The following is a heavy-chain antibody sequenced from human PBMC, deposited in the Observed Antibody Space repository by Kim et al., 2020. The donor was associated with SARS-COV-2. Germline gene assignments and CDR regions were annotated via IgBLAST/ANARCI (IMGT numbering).Heavy chain of an antibody. D-gene: IGHD6-19*01. V-gene: IGHV4-59*13. CDR3: AREGVAVAGLFDY. J-gene: IGHJ4*02. CDR2: INYSGST. Sequence: SETLSLTCTVSGGSISSYYWSWIRQPPGKGLEWIGYINYSGSTNYNPSHKSRVTISVDTSKNQCSLKLSSVTAADTAVYYCAREGVAVAGLFDYWGQGTLVTVSS. CDR1: GGSISSYY.